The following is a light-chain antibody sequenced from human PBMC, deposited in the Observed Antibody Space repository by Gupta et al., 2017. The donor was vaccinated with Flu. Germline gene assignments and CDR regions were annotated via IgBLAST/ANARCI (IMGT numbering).Light chain of an antibody. CDR1: QSVSNY. Sequence: EIVLTQSPATLSLSPGERATLSCRASQSVSNYLAWYQQKPGQAPRLLIYDASARATGIPARFSGSGSGTDFTLTISSLEPEDFAVYYCQQRSNWPPSHTFGQGTKLDIK. J-gene: IGKJ2*01. CDR3: QQRSNWPPSHT. CDR2: DAS. V-gene: IGKV3-11*01.